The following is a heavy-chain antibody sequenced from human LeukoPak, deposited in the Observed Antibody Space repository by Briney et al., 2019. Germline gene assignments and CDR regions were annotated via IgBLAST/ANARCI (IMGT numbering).Heavy chain of an antibody. J-gene: IGHJ6*04. V-gene: IGHV3-7*01. D-gene: IGHD3-10*02. CDR2: IKHDGSED. CDR1: GFTFSNYW. CDR3: AELGITMIGGV. Sequence: GGSLRLSCAASGFTFSNYWMTWVRQAPGKGLEWVANIKHDGSEDYYLDSVKGRFTISRDNAKNSLYPQMNSLRAEDTAVYYCAELGITMIGGVWGKGTTVTISS.